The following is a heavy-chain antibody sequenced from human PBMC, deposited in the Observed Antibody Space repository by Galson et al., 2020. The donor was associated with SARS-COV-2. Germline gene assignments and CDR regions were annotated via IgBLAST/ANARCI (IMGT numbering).Heavy chain of an antibody. CDR1: GFSFSTNS. CDR3: ASGGYTTGWGAFDI. D-gene: IGHD2-8*02. Sequence: GGSLRLSCAASGFSFSTNSVNWVRQAPGKGLEWVSYISTRSNYIYYADSVKGRFTISRDNAKNSLLLQMNSLRVKDTAVYYCASGGYTTGWGAFDIWGQGTKVTVSS. J-gene: IGHJ3*02. CDR2: ISTRSNYI. V-gene: IGHV3-21*01.